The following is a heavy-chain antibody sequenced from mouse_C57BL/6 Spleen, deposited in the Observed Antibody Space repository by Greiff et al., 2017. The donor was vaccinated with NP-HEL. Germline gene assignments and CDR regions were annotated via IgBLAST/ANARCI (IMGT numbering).Heavy chain of an antibody. CDR1: GFSLTSYA. V-gene: IGHV2-9-1*01. J-gene: IGHJ3*01. CDR2: IWTGGGT. Sequence: VQLQESGPGLVAPSQSLSITCTVSGFSLTSYAISWVRQPPGKGLEWLGVIWTGGGTNYNSALKSRLSISKDNSKSQVFLKMNSLQTDDTARYYCARNGPPLYGSSYEFAYWGQGTLVTVSA. CDR3: ARNGPPLYGSSYEFAY. D-gene: IGHD1-1*01.